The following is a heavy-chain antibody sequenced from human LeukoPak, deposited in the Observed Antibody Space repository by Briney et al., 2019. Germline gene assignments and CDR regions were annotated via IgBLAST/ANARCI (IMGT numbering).Heavy chain of an antibody. Sequence: PGRSLTLSCAASGFTFDDYTMHWARHDPGSGLEWVPLISWDGGSTYYADSVKGRFTISRDKSKNSLCLQMNSLRTEDTALYYCAKATGGYALIDYWGQGTLVTVSS. CDR3: AKATGGYALIDY. D-gene: IGHD3-22*01. J-gene: IGHJ4*02. V-gene: IGHV3-43*01. CDR2: ISWDGGST. CDR1: GFTFDDYT.